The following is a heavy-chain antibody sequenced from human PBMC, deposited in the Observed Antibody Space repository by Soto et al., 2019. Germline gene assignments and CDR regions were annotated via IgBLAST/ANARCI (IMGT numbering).Heavy chain of an antibody. V-gene: IGHV4-39*01. D-gene: IGHD2-2*01. CDR2: IYYSGST. CDR3: ARHRDLPWGWFDP. CDR1: GGSISSSSYY. Sequence: QLQLQESGPGLVKPSETLSLTCTVSGGSISSSSYYWGWIRQPPGKGLEWIGSIYYSGSTYYNPSLQSRVPISVGTSKNQFSLKLSSVTAADTAVYYCARHRDLPWGWFDPWGQGTLVTVSS. J-gene: IGHJ5*02.